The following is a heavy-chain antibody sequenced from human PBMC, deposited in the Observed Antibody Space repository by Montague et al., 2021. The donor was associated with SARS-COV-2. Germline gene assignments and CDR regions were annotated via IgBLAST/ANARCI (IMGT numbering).Heavy chain of an antibody. Sequence: NNEFYTDSVKCRFTISRDNSKNTLFLKMNSLRAEDTAIYSFARPVCSGHCYGAFEIWGHGTMVTVPS. V-gene: IGHV3-30-3*01. J-gene: IGHJ3*02. CDR2: NNE. CDR3: ARPVCSGHCYGAFEI. D-gene: IGHD2-21*02.